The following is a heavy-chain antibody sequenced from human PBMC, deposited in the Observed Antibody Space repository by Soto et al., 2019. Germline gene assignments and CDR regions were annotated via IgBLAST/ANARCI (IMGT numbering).Heavy chain of an antibody. V-gene: IGHV4-59*01. D-gene: IGHD3-22*01. CDR2: IYYSGST. CDR3: ARVSDYYDSSGYYSWFDP. J-gene: IGHJ5*02. CDR1: GGSISSYY. Sequence: SETLSLTCTVSGGSISSYYWSWIRQPPGKGLEWIGYIYYSGSTNYNPSLKSRVTISVDTSKNQFSLKLSSVTAADTAVYYCARVSDYYDSSGYYSWFDPWGQGTLVTVSS.